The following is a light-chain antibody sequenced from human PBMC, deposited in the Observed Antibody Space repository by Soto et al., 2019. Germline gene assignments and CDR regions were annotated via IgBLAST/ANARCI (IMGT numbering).Light chain of an antibody. CDR1: QSVSFY. CDR3: QQYGSSLT. CDR2: DAS. V-gene: IGKV3-20*01. J-gene: IGKJ5*01. Sequence: EIVLTQSPGSLSLSPGERATLSCRASQSVSFYLAWYQQKPGQAPRLLISDASSRATDVPDRFSGSGSGTDFTLTISRLEPEDFAVYYCQQYGSSLTFGQGTRLEIK.